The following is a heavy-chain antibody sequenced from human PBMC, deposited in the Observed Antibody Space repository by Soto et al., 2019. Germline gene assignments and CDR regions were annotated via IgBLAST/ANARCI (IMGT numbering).Heavy chain of an antibody. V-gene: IGHV3-30*18. CDR2: ISYDGSNK. CDR3: AKAASIAARRGVDENWFDP. Sequence: GGSLRLSCAASGFTFSSYNMNWVRQAPGKGLEWVAVISYDGSNKYYADSVKGRFTISRDNSKNTLYLQMNSLRAEDTAVYYCAKAASIAARRGVDENWFDPWGQGTLVTVSS. J-gene: IGHJ5*02. D-gene: IGHD6-6*01. CDR1: GFTFSSYN.